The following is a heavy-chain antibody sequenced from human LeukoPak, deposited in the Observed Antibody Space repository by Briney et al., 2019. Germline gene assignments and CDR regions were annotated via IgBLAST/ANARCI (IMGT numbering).Heavy chain of an antibody. J-gene: IGHJ4*02. V-gene: IGHV4-61*02. D-gene: IGHD3-10*01. CDR1: GGSISSASYY. CDR3: ARDRFYSRSGSYQIFDS. CDR2: IYTSGST. Sequence: KSSETLSLTCTVSGGSISSASYYWSWIRQPAGKGLEWIGRIYTSGSTNYSPSLRSRVTISVDTSRNEFSLKLSSVTAADTAVYYCARDRFYSRSGSYQIFDSWGQGTLVTVSS.